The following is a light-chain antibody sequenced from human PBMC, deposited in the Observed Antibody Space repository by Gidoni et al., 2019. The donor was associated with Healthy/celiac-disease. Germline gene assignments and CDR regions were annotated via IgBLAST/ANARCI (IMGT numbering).Light chain of an antibody. Sequence: QSALTQPAAASRSPGQSITISCTRASSDVGGYNYVSCYQQHPGKAPKLMITDVSKRPSGVSNRFSGSKSGNTAALTISGLQAEDDADYYCSSYTSSSPRVFGGGTKLTVL. V-gene: IGLV2-14*01. CDR2: DVS. J-gene: IGLJ3*02. CDR1: SSDVGGYNY. CDR3: SSYTSSSPRV.